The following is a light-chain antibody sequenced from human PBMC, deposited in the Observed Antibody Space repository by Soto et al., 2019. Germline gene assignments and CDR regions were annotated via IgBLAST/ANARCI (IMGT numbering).Light chain of an antibody. V-gene: IGLV2-8*01. CDR3: TSYAGGNNV. J-gene: IGLJ1*01. CDR1: SSDVGGYNY. CDR2: EFN. Sequence: HSALTQPPSASGAPGQSVTISCTGTSSDVGGYNYVSWYQQHPGKVPKLMVYEFNKRPSGVPDRFSGSKSGNTASLTVSGLQAEDEADYYCTSYAGGNNVFGTGTKLTVL.